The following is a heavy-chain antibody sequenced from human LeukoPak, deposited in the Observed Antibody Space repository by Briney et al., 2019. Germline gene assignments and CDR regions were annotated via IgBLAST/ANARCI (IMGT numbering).Heavy chain of an antibody. CDR2: IYYSGST. J-gene: IGHJ4*02. CDR3: ARLGYNYGGRSDY. Sequence: SSETLSLTCTVSGGSISSYYWSWIRQPPGKGLEWIGYIYYSGSTNYNPSLKSRVTISVDTSKNQFSLKLSSLTAADTAVYYCARLGYNYGGRSDYWGQGTLVTVSS. D-gene: IGHD5-18*01. CDR1: GGSISSYY. V-gene: IGHV4-59*08.